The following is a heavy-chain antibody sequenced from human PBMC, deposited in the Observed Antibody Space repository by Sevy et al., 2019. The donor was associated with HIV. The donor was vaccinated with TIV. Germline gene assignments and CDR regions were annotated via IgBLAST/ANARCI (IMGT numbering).Heavy chain of an antibody. CDR3: AGGRYDSSGSFDDFDI. CDR2: IYGSGGAT. Sequence: GGSLRLSCKPSGFTFITYAMNWVRQAPGKGLEWVSTIYGSGGATYYADSVKGRFTISRDNSKNTLYLQMNSLRTEDSAVYYCAGGRYDSSGSFDDFDIWGQGTMVTVSS. CDR1: GFTFITYA. V-gene: IGHV3-23*01. D-gene: IGHD3-22*01. J-gene: IGHJ3*02.